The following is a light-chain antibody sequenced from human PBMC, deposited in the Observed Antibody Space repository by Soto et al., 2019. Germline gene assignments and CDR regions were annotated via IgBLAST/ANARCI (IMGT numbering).Light chain of an antibody. CDR2: DAS. Sequence: EIVLTQSPATLSLSPGERATLSCRASQSVSSYLAWYQQKPGQAPRLLIYDASNRATGIPARFSGSGSGTDFTLTISSLEPEDCAIYYCQQYHTWPITFGGGTKVDIK. CDR3: QQYHTWPIT. CDR1: QSVSSY. J-gene: IGKJ4*01. V-gene: IGKV3-11*01.